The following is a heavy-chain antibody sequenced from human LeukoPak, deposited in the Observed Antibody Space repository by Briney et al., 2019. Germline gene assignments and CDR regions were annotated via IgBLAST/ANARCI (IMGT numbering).Heavy chain of an antibody. CDR3: ASSRIAVAGTGWFDP. J-gene: IGHJ5*02. Sequence: SETLSLTCTVSGGSISSYYWSWIRQPPGKGLEWIGYIYYSGSTNCNPSLKSRVTISVDTSKNQFSLKLSSVTAADTAVYYCASSRIAVAGTGWFDPWGQGTLVTVSS. CDR1: GGSISSYY. CDR2: IYYSGST. V-gene: IGHV4-59*01. D-gene: IGHD6-19*01.